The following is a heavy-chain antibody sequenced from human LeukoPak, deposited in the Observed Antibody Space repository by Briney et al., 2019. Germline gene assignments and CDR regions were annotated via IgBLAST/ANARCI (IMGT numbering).Heavy chain of an antibody. J-gene: IGHJ6*02. CDR2: IMSDILSGSV. CDR3: ARGGTPMIIFYYYGMDV. V-gene: IGHV3-48*02. D-gene: IGHD5-18*01. Sequence: GGSLRLSCAVSGSPVSGYSMNWVRQGPGKGLEWISIIMSDILSGSVIYADSVRGRFTISRDNAKNSLYLQMNSLTDEDTAMYYCARGGTPMIIFYYYGMDVWGQGTTVTVSS. CDR1: GSPVSGYS.